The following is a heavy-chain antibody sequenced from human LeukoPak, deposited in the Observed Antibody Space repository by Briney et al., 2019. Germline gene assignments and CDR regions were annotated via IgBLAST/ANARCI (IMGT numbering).Heavy chain of an antibody. Sequence: ASVKVSCKASGYTFTGYYMHWVRQAPGQGLEWMGWINPNSGGTNYAQKFQGRGTMTRDTSISTAYMELSRLRSDDTAVYYCARDRTTTVTTIFGYWGQGTLVTVSS. D-gene: IGHD4-17*01. J-gene: IGHJ4*02. CDR3: ARDRTTTVTTIFGY. CDR1: GYTFTGYY. CDR2: INPNSGGT. V-gene: IGHV1-2*02.